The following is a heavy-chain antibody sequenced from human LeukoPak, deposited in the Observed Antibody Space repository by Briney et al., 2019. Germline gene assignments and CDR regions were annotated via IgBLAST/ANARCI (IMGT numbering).Heavy chain of an antibody. J-gene: IGHJ4*02. V-gene: IGHV1-69*01. Sequence: ASAKVSCKASGGTFSSYAISWVRQAPGQGLEWMGGIIPIFGTANYAQKFQGRVTITADESTSTAYMELSSLRSEDTAVYYCARDRGPIAVAGRYFDYWGQGTLVTVSS. D-gene: IGHD6-19*01. CDR3: ARDRGPIAVAGRYFDY. CDR1: GGTFSSYA. CDR2: IIPIFGTA.